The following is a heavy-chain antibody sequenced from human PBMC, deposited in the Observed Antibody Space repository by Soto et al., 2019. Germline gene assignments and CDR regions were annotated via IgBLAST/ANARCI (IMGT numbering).Heavy chain of an antibody. Sequence: SETLSLTCAVSGYSISTGYYWGCIRQPPGKGLEWIGMIYHTANTYYNVSLKSRVTISVDTSKNQFSLRLTSVTAADTAVYYCARVMPSRAFDIWGQGTMVTVSS. CDR3: ARVMPSRAFDI. V-gene: IGHV4-38-2*01. CDR2: IYHTANT. J-gene: IGHJ3*02. D-gene: IGHD3-16*01. CDR1: GYSISTGYY.